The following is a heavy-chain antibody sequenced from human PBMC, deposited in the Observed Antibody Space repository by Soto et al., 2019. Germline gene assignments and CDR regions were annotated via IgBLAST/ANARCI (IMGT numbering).Heavy chain of an antibody. CDR3: ARDPSSYAFDI. Sequence: GWSLRLSCAASGFTFSSYWMHWVRQAPGKGLVWVSRINSDGSSTSYADSVKGRFTISRDNAKNTLYLQMNSLRAEDTAVYYCARDPSSYAFDIWGQGTMVTVSS. CDR2: INSDGSST. J-gene: IGHJ3*02. D-gene: IGHD6-13*01. CDR1: GFTFSSYW. V-gene: IGHV3-74*01.